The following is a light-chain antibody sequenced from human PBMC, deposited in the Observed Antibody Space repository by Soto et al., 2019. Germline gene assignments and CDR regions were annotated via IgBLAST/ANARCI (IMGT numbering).Light chain of an antibody. CDR3: QQYNNWPWT. CDR2: DIS. V-gene: IGKV3-11*01. CDR1: QSVSSY. Sequence: VLTQSPVTLSLSPGERATLSCRASQSVSSYLAWYQQKPGQAPRLLIYDISNRATGIPARFSGSGSGTEFTPTISSLQSEDFAIYYCQQYNNWPWTFGQGTKVDIK. J-gene: IGKJ1*01.